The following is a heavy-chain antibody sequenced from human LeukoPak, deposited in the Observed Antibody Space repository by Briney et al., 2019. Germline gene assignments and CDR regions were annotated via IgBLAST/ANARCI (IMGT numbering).Heavy chain of an antibody. CDR3: ARDGVVWFGELIVPLGAFDI. J-gene: IGHJ3*02. V-gene: IGHV3-30-3*01. CDR2: ISYDGSNK. Sequence: PGRSLRLSCAASGFTFSSYAMHWVRQAPGKGLEWVAVISYDGSNKYYADSVKGRFTISRDNSKNTLYLQMNSLRAEDTAVYYCARDGVVWFGELIVPLGAFDIWGQGTMVTVSS. D-gene: IGHD3-10*01. CDR1: GFTFSSYA.